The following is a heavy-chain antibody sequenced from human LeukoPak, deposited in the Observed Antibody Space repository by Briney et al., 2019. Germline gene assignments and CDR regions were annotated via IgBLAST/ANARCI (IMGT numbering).Heavy chain of an antibody. D-gene: IGHD1-26*01. V-gene: IGHV3-48*03. CDR2: ISSSGSTI. CDR3: ARDGSGSYYPFDY. J-gene: IGHJ4*02. CDR1: GFTFSSYE. Sequence: GGSLRLSCAASGFTFSSYEMNWVRQAPGKGLEWVSYISSSGSTIYYADSVKGRFTISRDNAKNSLYLQMNSLRAEDTAVYYCARDGSGSYYPFDYWGQGTLVTASS.